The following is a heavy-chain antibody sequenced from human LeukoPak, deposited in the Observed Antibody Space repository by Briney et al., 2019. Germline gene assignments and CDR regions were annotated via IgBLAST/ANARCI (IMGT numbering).Heavy chain of an antibody. CDR3: ARDLGYCSGGSC. D-gene: IGHD2-15*01. J-gene: IGHJ4*02. V-gene: IGHV3-23*01. Sequence: PGGSLRLSCAASGFTFSSYAMSWVRQAPGKGLEWVSAISGSGGSTYYADSVKGRFTISRDNSKNTLYLQMNSLRAEDTAVYYCARDLGYCSGGSCWGQGTLVTVSS. CDR2: ISGSGGST. CDR1: GFTFSSYA.